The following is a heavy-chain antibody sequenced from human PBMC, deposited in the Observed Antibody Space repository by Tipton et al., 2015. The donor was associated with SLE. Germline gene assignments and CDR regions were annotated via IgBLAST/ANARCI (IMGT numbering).Heavy chain of an antibody. CDR3: ARGGIVDCSSTSCPGWFDP. CDR1: GGSFSGYY. J-gene: IGHJ5*02. CDR2: INHSGST. Sequence: TLSLTCAVYGGSFSGYYWSWLRQPPGKGLEWIGEINHSGSTNYNPSLKSRVTISVDTSKNQFSLKLSSVTAADTAVYYCARGGIVDCSSTSCPGWFDPWGQGTLVTVSS. D-gene: IGHD2-2*01. V-gene: IGHV4-34*01.